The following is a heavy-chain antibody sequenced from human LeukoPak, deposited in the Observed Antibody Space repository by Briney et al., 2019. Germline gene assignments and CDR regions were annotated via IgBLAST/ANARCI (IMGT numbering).Heavy chain of an antibody. D-gene: IGHD1-26*01. Sequence: ASVKFSCKASGYSFNTYYIHCVRQAPGQGLEWLAISNPSDGWTNHAQKFKGRVAVTGDTSTSTVYMELSRLRSDDTAVYYCARDDTIAEGIGFEYWGQGTLVTVSP. CDR3: ARDDTIAEGIGFEY. CDR1: GYSFNTYY. V-gene: IGHV1-46*02. J-gene: IGHJ4*02. CDR2: SNPSDGWT.